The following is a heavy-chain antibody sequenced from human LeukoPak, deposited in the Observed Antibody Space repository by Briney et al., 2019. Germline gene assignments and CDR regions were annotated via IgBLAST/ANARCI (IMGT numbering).Heavy chain of an antibody. D-gene: IGHD3-3*01. CDR3: AREDYDFWSGYFNYYYGMDV. CDR2: ISSSSSYI. CDR1: GFIFSTYG. Sequence: AGGSLRLSCAASGFIFSTYGMHWVRQAPGKGLEWVSSISSSSSYIYYADSVKGRFTISRDNAKNSLYLQMNSLRAEDTAVYYCAREDYDFWSGYFNYYYGMDVWGQGTTVTVSS. V-gene: IGHV3-21*01. J-gene: IGHJ6*02.